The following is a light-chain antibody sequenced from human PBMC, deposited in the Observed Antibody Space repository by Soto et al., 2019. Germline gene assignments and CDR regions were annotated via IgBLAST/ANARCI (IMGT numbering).Light chain of an antibody. V-gene: IGKV3-15*01. J-gene: IGKJ1*01. CDR3: QQYNNWPTWT. CDR2: GAS. Sequence: EIVMTQSPATLSVSPGERATLSCRASQSVRSNLAWYQQQPGQAPRLLIYGASTRATGIPARFSGSGSGTEFTLTISSLQSEDFAVYYCQQYNNWPTWTFGQGTKVEIK. CDR1: QSVRSN.